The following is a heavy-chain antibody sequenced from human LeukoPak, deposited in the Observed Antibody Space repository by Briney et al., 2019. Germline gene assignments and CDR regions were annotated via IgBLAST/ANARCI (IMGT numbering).Heavy chain of an antibody. CDR1: GFTFSRFW. CDR3: AGERPSSSWYDF. CDR2: IKQDGREK. V-gene: IGHV3-7*01. Sequence: PGGSLRLSCAASGFTFSRFWMTWVRQAPGKGLEWVANIKQDGREKYYADSVRGRFTISRDDGKKSLYLQMDSLRVDDTAVYYCAGERPSSSWYDFWGQGTLVTVSS. J-gene: IGHJ5*01. D-gene: IGHD6-13*01.